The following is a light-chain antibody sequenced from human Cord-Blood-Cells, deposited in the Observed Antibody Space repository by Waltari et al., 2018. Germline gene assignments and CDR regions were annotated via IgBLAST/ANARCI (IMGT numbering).Light chain of an antibody. CDR1: SSDGRGYNY. CDR3: SSYTSSSIWV. Sequence: QSALTQPASVSGSPRQSITIPCTGTSSDGRGYNYVSWYQQHPGKAPKLMIYDVSNRPSGVSKRFSGSKSGNTASLTISGLQAEDEADYYCSSYTSSSIWVFGGGTKLTVL. V-gene: IGLV2-14*03. CDR2: DVS. J-gene: IGLJ3*02.